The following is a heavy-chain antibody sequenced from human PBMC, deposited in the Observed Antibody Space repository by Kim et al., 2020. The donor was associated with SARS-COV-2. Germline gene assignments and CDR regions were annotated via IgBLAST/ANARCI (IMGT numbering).Heavy chain of an antibody. D-gene: IGHD2-15*01. Sequence: SETLSLTCTVSGGSISSYYWSWIRQPPGKGLEWIGYIYYSGSTNYNPSLKSRVTISVDTSKNQFSLKLSSVTAADTAVYYCARRPYCSGGSCYSGYWYF. CDR3: ARRPYCSGGSCYSGYWYF. CDR1: GGSISSYY. V-gene: IGHV4-59*08. CDR2: IYYSGST. J-gene: IGHJ2*01.